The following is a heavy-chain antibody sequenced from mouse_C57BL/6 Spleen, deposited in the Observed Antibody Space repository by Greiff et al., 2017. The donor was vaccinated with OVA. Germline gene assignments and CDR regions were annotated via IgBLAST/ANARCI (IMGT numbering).Heavy chain of an antibody. CDR2: INPNNGGT. Sequence: EVHLVESGPELVKPGASVQMSCKASGYTFTDYNMHWVKQSHGKSLEWIGYINPNNGGTSYNQKFKGKATLTVNKSSSTAYMELRSLTSEDSAVYYCARGGYYYFDYWGQGTTLTVSS. V-gene: IGHV1-22*01. CDR1: GYTFTDYN. CDR3: ARGGYYYFDY. J-gene: IGHJ2*01.